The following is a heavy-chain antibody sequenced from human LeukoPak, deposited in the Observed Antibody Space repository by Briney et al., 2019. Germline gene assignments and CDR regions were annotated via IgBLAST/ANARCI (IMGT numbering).Heavy chain of an antibody. D-gene: IGHD3-22*01. CDR3: LTMIVVVTNS. Sequence: EASVKVPCKASGYTFTSYGISWVRQAPGQGLEWMGWISAYNGNTNYAQKLQGRVTMTRDTSITTAYMELSSLRSDDTAVYYCLTMIVVVTNSWGQGTLVTVSS. CDR2: ISAYNGNT. J-gene: IGHJ4*02. V-gene: IGHV1-18*01. CDR1: GYTFTSYG.